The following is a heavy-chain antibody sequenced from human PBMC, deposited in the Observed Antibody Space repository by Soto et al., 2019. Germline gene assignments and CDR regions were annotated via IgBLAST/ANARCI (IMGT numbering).Heavy chain of an antibody. CDR1: GGSISSSSYY. D-gene: IGHD6-19*01. CDR2: IYYSGST. J-gene: IGHJ4*02. CDR3: ASHEGVAGTHFSFAY. Sequence: QVQLQESGPGLVKPSETLSLTCTVSGGSISSSSYYWGWIRQPPGKGLEWIGSIYYSGSTYYNPSLKSRVTISVDTSKNQFSLKLSSVTAADTAVYYCASHEGVAGTHFSFAYWGQGTLVTVSS. V-gene: IGHV4-39*01.